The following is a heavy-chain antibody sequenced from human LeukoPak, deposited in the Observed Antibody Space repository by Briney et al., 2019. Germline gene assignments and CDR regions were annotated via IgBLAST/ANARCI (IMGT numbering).Heavy chain of an antibody. V-gene: IGHV4-39*07. J-gene: IGHJ4*02. D-gene: IGHD3-10*01. CDR2: IYYNGGT. Sequence: SETLSLTCIVSGGSISSSSFYWAWIRQPPGKGLEWIGTIYYNGGTSYKPSLKSRVTISADTSKNQFSLNLTSVTAADTAVYYCARGKYDSGTFHLDCWGQGTLVTVSS. CDR1: GGSISSSSFY. CDR3: ARGKYDSGTFHLDC.